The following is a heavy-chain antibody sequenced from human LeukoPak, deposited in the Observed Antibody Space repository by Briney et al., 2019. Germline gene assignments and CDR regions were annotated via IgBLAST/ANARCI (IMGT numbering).Heavy chain of an antibody. D-gene: IGHD3-10*01. CDR2: IYYSGST. J-gene: IGHJ4*02. CDR1: GGSISSYY. CDR3: ARHHYYGSGSYNYYFDY. V-gene: IGHV4-59*08. Sequence: SETLSLTCTVSGGSISSYYWSWIRQPPGKGLEWIGYIYYSGSTNYNPSLKSRVTISVDTSKNQFSLKLSSVTAADTAVYYCARHHYYGSGSYNYYFDYWGQGTLVTVSS.